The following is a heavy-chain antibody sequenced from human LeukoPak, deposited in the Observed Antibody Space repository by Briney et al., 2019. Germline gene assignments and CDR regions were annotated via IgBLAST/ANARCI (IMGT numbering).Heavy chain of an antibody. D-gene: IGHD5-18*01. V-gene: IGHV1-69*01. CDR2: IIPIFGTA. CDR1: GGTFSSYA. CDR3: ARDPGYSYGLNWFDP. Sequence: SVKVSFKASGGTFSSYAISWVRQAPGQGLEWMGGIIPIFGTANYAQKFQGGVTITADESTSTAYMELSSLRSEDTAVYYCARDPGYSYGLNWFDPWGQGTLVTVSS. J-gene: IGHJ5*02.